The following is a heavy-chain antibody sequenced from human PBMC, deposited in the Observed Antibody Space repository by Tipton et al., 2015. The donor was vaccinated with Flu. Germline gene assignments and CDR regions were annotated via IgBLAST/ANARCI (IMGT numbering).Heavy chain of an antibody. V-gene: IGHV4-4*07. J-gene: IGHJ3*02. CDR2: IYTSGST. CDR3: ARVTYDSDAFDI. D-gene: IGHD3-16*01. CDR1: GGSISSYY. Sequence: TLSLTCTVSGGSISSYYWSWIRQPAGKGLEWIGRIYTSGSTNYNPSLKSRVTMSVDTPKNQFSLKLSSVTAADTAVYYCARVTYDSDAFDIWGQGTMVTVSS.